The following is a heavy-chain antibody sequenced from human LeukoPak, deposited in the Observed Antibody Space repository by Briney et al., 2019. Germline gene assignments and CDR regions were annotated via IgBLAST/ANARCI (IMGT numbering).Heavy chain of an antibody. CDR2: IAYNGNPT. CDR1: GFDFDDYA. Sequence: RGSLRLSCAASGFDFDDYAMHWVRQAPGKGLEWVAVIAYNGNPTIYTDCVKGRFTIARDNSKNTLFLQMDSLTTEDTAVYYCARDPFGGMPDYLDLWGQGTLVTVSS. D-gene: IGHD3-10*01. CDR3: ARDPFGGMPDYLDL. V-gene: IGHV3-30*04. J-gene: IGHJ1*01.